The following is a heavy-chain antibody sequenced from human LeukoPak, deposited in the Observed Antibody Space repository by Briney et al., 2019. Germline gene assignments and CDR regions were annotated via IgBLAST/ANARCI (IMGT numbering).Heavy chain of an antibody. CDR3: ARRRGYNRFDY. CDR1: GGSISSYY. D-gene: IGHD1-14*01. Sequence: PSETLSLTCTVSGGSISSYYWSWIRQPPGKGLEWIGEINHSGSTNYNPSLKSRVTISVDTSKNQFSLKLSSVTAADTAVYYCARRRGYNRFDYWGQGTLVTVSS. CDR2: INHSGST. V-gene: IGHV4-34*01. J-gene: IGHJ4*02.